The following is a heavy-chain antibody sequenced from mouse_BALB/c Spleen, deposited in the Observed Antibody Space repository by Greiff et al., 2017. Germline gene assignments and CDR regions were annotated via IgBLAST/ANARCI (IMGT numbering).Heavy chain of an antibody. CDR3: ARNYGWYFDV. D-gene: IGHD1-1*02. Sequence: EVKLQESGPGLVKPSQSLSLTCTVTGYSITSDYAWNWIRQFPGNKLEWMGYISYSGSTSYNPSLKSRISITRDTSKNQFFLQLNSVTTEDTATYYCARNYGWYFDVWGAGTTVTVSS. CDR1: GYSITSDYA. J-gene: IGHJ1*01. V-gene: IGHV3-2*02. CDR2: ISYSGST.